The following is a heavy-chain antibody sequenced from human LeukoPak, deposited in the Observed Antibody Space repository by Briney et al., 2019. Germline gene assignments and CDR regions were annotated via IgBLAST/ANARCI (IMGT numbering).Heavy chain of an antibody. Sequence: GASVKVSCKASGYTFTSYFMHWVRQAPGQGLEWMGIINPSGGSTSYAQKFQGRVSMTRDTSTSTVYMELSSLRSEDTAVYYCARGTVTTNWYFDLWGRGTLVTVSS. CDR3: ARGTVTTNWYFDL. J-gene: IGHJ2*01. V-gene: IGHV1-46*01. CDR1: GYTFTSYF. D-gene: IGHD4-17*01. CDR2: INPSGGST.